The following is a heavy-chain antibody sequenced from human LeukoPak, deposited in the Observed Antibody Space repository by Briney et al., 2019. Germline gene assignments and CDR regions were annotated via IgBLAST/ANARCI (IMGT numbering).Heavy chain of an antibody. D-gene: IGHD1-26*01. V-gene: IGHV3-15*01. Sequence: GGSLRLSCAASGFNFTNAWMTWVRQAPAKGLEWVGRIKSETDGGTIHYGAPVKGRFIISRDDSKNTVGLQMNSLKTEDTGVYYCTTSIVGTTAYWGQGTLVTVSS. CDR2: IKSETDGGTI. CDR1: GFNFTNAW. CDR3: TTSIVGTTAY. J-gene: IGHJ4*02.